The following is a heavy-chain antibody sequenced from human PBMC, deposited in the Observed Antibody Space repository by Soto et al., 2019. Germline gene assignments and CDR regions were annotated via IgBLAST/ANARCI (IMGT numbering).Heavy chain of an antibody. CDR2: ISAYNGNT. CDR3: ASWRGWTADY. D-gene: IGHD6-19*01. CDR1: GYTFTNYG. J-gene: IGHJ4*02. Sequence: QVQLVQSGTEVKKPGASVKVSCKASGYTFTNYGIRWVRQAPGQGLDWMGWISAYNGNTNHAQKLQGRVTMTTDTTTSTAYLELRSMRSDDTAVYYCASWRGWTADYWGQATLVTVSS. V-gene: IGHV1-18*04.